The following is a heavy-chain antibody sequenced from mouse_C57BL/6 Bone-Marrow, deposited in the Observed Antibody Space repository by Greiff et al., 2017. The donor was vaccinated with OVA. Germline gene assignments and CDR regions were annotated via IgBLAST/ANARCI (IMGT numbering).Heavy chain of an antibody. V-gene: IGHV5-4*01. Sequence: EVKLMESGGGLVKPGGSLKLSCAASGFTFSSYAMSWVRQTPEKRLEWVATISDGGSYTYYPDNVKGRFTISRDNAKNNLYLQMGHLKSEDTAMYYCARDLYDGYYENYFDYWGQGTTLTVSS. CDR3: ARDLYDGYYENYFDY. J-gene: IGHJ2*01. D-gene: IGHD2-3*01. CDR2: ISDGGSYT. CDR1: GFTFSSYA.